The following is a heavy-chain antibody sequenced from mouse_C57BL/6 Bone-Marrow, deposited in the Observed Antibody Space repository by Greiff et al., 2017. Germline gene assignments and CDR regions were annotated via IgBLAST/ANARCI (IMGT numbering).Heavy chain of an antibody. Sequence: EVQLVESGAELVRPGASVKLSCTASGFNIKDDYMHWVKQRPEQGLEWIGCIDPANGDTEYASKFQGKATITVDTSSNTAYLQLSSLTSEDTAVYYCTRIAYWGQGTLVTVSA. CDR3: TRIAY. J-gene: IGHJ3*01. CDR2: IDPANGDT. CDR1: GFNIKDDY. V-gene: IGHV14-4*01.